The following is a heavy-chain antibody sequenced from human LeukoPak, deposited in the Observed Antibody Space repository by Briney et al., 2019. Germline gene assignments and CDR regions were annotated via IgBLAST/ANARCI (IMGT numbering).Heavy chain of an antibody. D-gene: IGHD2-2*01. Sequence: GGSLRLSCAPSGFTFTSYAMSCVRQAPGKVLEWVSSISGRGTHTYYADSVKGRFTISNDNSKTTLYPPMNTLRAEDTAVYYCANAPYCSSTSCYPRGHWFDPWGQGTLVTVSS. CDR3: ANAPYCSSTSCYPRGHWFDP. CDR1: GFTFTSYA. CDR2: ISGRGTHT. J-gene: IGHJ5*02. V-gene: IGHV3-23*01.